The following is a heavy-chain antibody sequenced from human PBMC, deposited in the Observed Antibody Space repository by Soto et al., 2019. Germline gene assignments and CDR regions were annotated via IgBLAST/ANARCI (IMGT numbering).Heavy chain of an antibody. CDR2: INAGNGNT. CDR1: GYTFTSYA. D-gene: IGHD6-13*01. CDR3: ARSSSWSGTYYYYGMDV. Sequence: GASVKVSCKASGYTFTSYAMHWVRQAPGQRLEWMGWINAGNGNTKYSQKFQGRVTITRDTSASTAYMELSSLRSEDTAVYYCARSSSWSGTYYYYGMDVWGQGTTVTVSS. J-gene: IGHJ6*02. V-gene: IGHV1-3*01.